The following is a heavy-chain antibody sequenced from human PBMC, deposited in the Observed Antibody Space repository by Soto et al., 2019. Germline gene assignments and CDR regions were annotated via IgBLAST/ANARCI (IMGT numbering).Heavy chain of an antibody. CDR3: ARDTYDDY. CDR2: IYSGGRT. J-gene: IGHJ4*02. Sequence: EVQLVESGGGLVQPGGSLRLSCAASGVTVSNNYMSWVRQAPGKGLEWVSVIYSGGRTYYADSVKGRFIISRDSSTNTLYLQMNRLRAEDTSVYYCARDTYDDYRGQGTLVTVSS. V-gene: IGHV3-66*01. CDR1: GVTVSNNY. D-gene: IGHD3-3*01.